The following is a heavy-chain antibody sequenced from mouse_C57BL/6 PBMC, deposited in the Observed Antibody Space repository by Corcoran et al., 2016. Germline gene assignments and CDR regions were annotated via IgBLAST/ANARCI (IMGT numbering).Heavy chain of an antibody. CDR1: GYTFTTYG. J-gene: IGHJ1*03. V-gene: IGHV9-3*01. CDR3: ARQSYGYYYWYFYV. D-gene: IGHD2-2*01. CDR2: INTYSGVP. Sequence: QIQLVQSGPELKKPGETVKISCKASGYTFTTYGMSWVKQAPGKGLKWMGWINTYSGVPTYDDDFKVLFDFSLEPSASTAYLQINNLKNEDTATYCGARQSYGYYYWYFYVWGTGTTVTVSS.